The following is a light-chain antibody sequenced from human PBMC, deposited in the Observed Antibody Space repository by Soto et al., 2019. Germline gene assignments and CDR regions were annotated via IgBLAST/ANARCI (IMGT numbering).Light chain of an antibody. CDR2: DAS. Sequence: EIVLTQSPATLSLSPGERATLSCSASQSVRSYLAWYQQKPGQAPRLLIYDASNRAAGIPARFSGSGYGTDFTLTISSLEPEDFAVYHCQQRSNWPLTFGGGTNVEIK. CDR1: QSVRSY. V-gene: IGKV3-11*01. J-gene: IGKJ4*01. CDR3: QQRSNWPLT.